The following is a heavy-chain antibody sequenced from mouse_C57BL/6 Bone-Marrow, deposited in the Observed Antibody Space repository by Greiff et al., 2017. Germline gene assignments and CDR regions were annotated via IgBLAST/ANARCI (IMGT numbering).Heavy chain of an antibody. J-gene: IGHJ1*03. Sequence: QVQLQQPGAELVKPGASVKMSCKASGYTFTSYWITWVKQRPGQGLEWIGDIYPGSGSTNYNEKFKSKATLTVDTSSSTAYMQLSSLTSEDSAVYYCARETTVVVDWYFDVWGTGTTVTVSS. V-gene: IGHV1-55*01. D-gene: IGHD1-1*01. CDR3: ARETTVVVDWYFDV. CDR1: GYTFTSYW. CDR2: IYPGSGST.